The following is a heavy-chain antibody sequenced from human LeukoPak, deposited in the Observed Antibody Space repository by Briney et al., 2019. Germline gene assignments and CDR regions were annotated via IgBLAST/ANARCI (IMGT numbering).Heavy chain of an antibody. J-gene: IGHJ5*02. CDR3: ARVPSGWYRWFGP. V-gene: IGHV4-31*03. Sequence: SETLSLTCTVSGGSISSGGYYWSWIRQHPGKGLEWIGYIYYSGSTYYNPSLKSRVTISVDTSKNQFSLKLSSVTAADTAVYYCARVPSGWYRWFGPWGQGTLVTVSS. D-gene: IGHD6-19*01. CDR1: GGSISSGGYY. CDR2: IYYSGST.